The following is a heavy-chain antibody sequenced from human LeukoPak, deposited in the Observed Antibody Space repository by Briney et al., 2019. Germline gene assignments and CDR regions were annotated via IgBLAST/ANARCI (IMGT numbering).Heavy chain of an antibody. J-gene: IGHJ4*02. CDR1: GYTFTNYF. CDR3: ARAQAQAYGSGSYYIPVISGSDY. Sequence: ASVKLSCKASGYTFTNYFMHWVRQAPGQGLEWMGVINPSGGSTSYVQNFQGRVTMTRDTSTSTVYMELSSLRSEDTAVYYCARAQAQAYGSGSYYIPVISGSDYWGQGTLVTVSS. V-gene: IGHV1-46*01. CDR2: INPSGGST. D-gene: IGHD3-10*01.